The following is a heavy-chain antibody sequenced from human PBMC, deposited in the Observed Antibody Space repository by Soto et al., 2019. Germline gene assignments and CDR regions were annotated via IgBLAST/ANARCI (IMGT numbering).Heavy chain of an antibody. J-gene: IGHJ6*03. Sequence: VKVSCKASGYTFTSYDINWVRQATGQGLEWMGWMNPNSGNTGYAQKFQGRVTMTRNTSISTAYMELSSLRSEDTAVYYCASNYGDYVLGDYYYMDVWGKGTTVTVSS. D-gene: IGHD4-17*01. CDR2: MNPNSGNT. CDR1: GYTFTSYD. CDR3: ASNYGDYVLGDYYYMDV. V-gene: IGHV1-8*01.